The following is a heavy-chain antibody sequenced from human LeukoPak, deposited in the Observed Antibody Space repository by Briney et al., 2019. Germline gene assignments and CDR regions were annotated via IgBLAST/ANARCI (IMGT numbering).Heavy chain of an antibody. CDR2: INTNNGHA. Sequence: GASEKVSCKASGYTFTSYDINWVRQATGQGLEWMGWINTNNGHAGYAQKLQGRVTLTRDTSINTVYMELSSLTSEDTAVYYCARGWTQVGDYWGQGTLVTVSS. CDR1: GYTFTSYD. CDR3: ARGWTQVGDY. D-gene: IGHD5-18*01. V-gene: IGHV1-8*01. J-gene: IGHJ4*02.